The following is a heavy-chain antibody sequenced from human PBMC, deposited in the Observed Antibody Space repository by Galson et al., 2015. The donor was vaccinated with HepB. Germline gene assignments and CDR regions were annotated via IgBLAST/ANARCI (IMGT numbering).Heavy chain of an antibody. V-gene: IGHV6-1*01. CDR1: GDSVSSTTAA. Sequence: CAISGDSVSSTTAAWNWLRQSPSRGLKWLGRTYYRSKWYSEYAPSVRSRITVNPDTSRNQFSLQLISLTPEDTAVYYCARGDGYSFDYWAQGTLVTVSS. D-gene: IGHD5-24*01. CDR2: TYYRSKWYS. CDR3: ARGDGYSFDY. J-gene: IGHJ4*02.